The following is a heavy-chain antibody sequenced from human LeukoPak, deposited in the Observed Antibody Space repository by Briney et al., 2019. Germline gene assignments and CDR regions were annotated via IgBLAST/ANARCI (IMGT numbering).Heavy chain of an antibody. J-gene: IGHJ4*02. V-gene: IGHV4-59*01. D-gene: IGHD6-19*01. Sequence: SETLSLTCTVSGGPISSYYWSWIRQPPGKGLEWIGYIYYTGSTNYNPSLKSRVTISVDTSKNQFSLKLSSVTAADTAVYYCARAFSSGWYPYSIGGLWFDYWGQGTLVTVSS. CDR1: GGPISSYY. CDR2: IYYTGST. CDR3: ARAFSSGWYPYSIGGLWFDY.